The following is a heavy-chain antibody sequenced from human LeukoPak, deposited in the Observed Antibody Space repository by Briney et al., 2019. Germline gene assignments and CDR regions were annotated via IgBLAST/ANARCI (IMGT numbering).Heavy chain of an antibody. J-gene: IGHJ4*02. D-gene: IGHD2-2*03. CDR3: ARSRLGIVVVPAATQFDY. V-gene: IGHV4-39*07. Sequence: PSETLSLTCTVSGGSISSSSYYWGWIRQPPGKGLEWIGEINHSGSTNYNPSLKSRVTISVDTSKNQFSLKLSSVTAADTAVYYCARSRLGIVVVPAATQFDYWGQGTLVTVSS. CDR1: GGSISSSSYY. CDR2: INHSGST.